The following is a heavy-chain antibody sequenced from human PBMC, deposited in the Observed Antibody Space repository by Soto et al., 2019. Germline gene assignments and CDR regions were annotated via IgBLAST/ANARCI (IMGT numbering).Heavy chain of an antibody. CDR2: MNGDGSST. CDR3: TRDAYYDFWSGYSAYYYYYMDV. V-gene: IGHV3-74*01. Sequence: EVQLVESGGGLVQPGGSLRLSCAASGFTFSSYWMHWVRQAPGKGLVWVSRMNGDGSSTTHADSVRGRFTISRDNTKNTLYLQMNSLRAEDTAVYYCTRDAYYDFWSGYSAYYYYYMDVWGKGTTVTVSS. CDR1: GFTFSSYW. J-gene: IGHJ6*03. D-gene: IGHD3-3*01.